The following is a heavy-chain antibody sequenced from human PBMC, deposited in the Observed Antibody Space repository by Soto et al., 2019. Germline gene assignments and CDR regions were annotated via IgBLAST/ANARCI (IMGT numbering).Heavy chain of an antibody. D-gene: IGHD4-17*01. J-gene: IGHJ4*02. CDR2: ISGSGGST. V-gene: IGHV3-23*01. CDR1: GFTFSSYA. Sequence: GGSLRLSCAASGFTFSSYAMSWVSQAPGKGLEWVSAISGSGGSTYYADSVKGRFTISRDNSKNTLYLQMNSLRAEDTAVYYCAKDNGIYGDYAFDYWGQGTLVTVSS. CDR3: AKDNGIYGDYAFDY.